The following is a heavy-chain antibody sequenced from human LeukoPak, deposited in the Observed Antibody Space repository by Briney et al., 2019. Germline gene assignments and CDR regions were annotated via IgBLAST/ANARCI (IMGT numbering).Heavy chain of an antibody. V-gene: IGHV4-4*07. CDR1: GGSFSSY. D-gene: IGHD3-10*01. CDR3: ARDSGTTGEVKFDP. J-gene: IGHJ5*02. Sequence: PSVTLSLTCTVSGGSFSSYCSWIRQPAGKGLEWSGRISGSGTITYNPALQSRLSISIDTSKNQFSLKLMSVTAADTAVYYCARDSGTTGEVKFDPWGQGTLVTVSS. CDR2: ISGSGTI.